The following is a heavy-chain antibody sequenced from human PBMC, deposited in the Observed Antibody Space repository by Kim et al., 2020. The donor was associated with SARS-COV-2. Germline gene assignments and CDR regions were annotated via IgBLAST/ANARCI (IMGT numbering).Heavy chain of an antibody. Sequence: GGSLRLSCAASGFTFSSYEMNWVRKAPGKGLEWISYIDGGSRTISYADSVKGRFTVSRDNAKNSVFLQMNSLRSEDTAVYYCARGFGKANYYYSMDVWG. J-gene: IGHJ6*03. CDR1: GFTFSSYE. CDR3: ARGFGKANYYYSMDV. V-gene: IGHV3-48*03. CDR2: IDGGSRTI. D-gene: IGHD3-10*01.